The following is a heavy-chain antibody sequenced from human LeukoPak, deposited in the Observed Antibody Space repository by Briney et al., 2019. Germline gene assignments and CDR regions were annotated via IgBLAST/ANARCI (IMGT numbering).Heavy chain of an antibody. CDR3: AKYSSGWYSPFDY. J-gene: IGHJ4*02. Sequence: GGSLRLSCAASGFTFSSYAMSWVRRAPGKGLEWVSAISGSGGSTYYADSVKGRFTISRDNSKNTLYLQMNSLRAEDTAVYYCAKYSSGWYSPFDYWGQGTLVTVSS. V-gene: IGHV3-23*01. D-gene: IGHD6-19*01. CDR1: GFTFSSYA. CDR2: ISGSGGST.